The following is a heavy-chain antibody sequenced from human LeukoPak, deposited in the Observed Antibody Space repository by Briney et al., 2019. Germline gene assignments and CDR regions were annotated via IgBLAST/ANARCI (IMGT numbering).Heavy chain of an antibody. V-gene: IGHV1-2*02. CDR2: INPIDGDT. Sequence: GASVTVSCKASGYTFTDYYMHWVRQAPGQGFEWMGWINPIDGDTYYAQKFQGRVTMTRDTSISTAHMELSRLRSADTAVYYFCRAEFLYCSSTSCLFVYWGQGNLVTVSS. D-gene: IGHD2-2*01. CDR3: CRAEFLYCSSTSCLFVY. CDR1: GYTFTDYY. J-gene: IGHJ4*02.